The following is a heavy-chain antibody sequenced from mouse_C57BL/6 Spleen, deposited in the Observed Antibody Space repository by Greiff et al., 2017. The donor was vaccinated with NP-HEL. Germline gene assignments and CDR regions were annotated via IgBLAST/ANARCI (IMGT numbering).Heavy chain of an antibody. V-gene: IGHV1-52*01. CDR1: GYTFTSYW. CDR3: AGDYDGGFAY. Sequence: VQLQQSGAELVRPGSSVKLSCKASGYTFTSYWMHWVKQRPIQGLEWIGNIDPSDSETHYNQKFKDKATLTVDKSSSTAYMQLSSLTSEDSAVYYCAGDYDGGFAYWGQGTLVTVSA. J-gene: IGHJ3*01. CDR2: IDPSDSET. D-gene: IGHD2-4*01.